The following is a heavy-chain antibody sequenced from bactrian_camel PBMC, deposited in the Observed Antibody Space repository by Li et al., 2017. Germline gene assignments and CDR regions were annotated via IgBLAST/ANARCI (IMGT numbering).Heavy chain of an antibody. Sequence: VQLVESGGGSVQSGGSLTLSCAASGSGYISGTACMGWFRQVPGKEREGVAAIAPATGTTFYSDSVKGRFTISHVNANNTLHLQMNSLKPEDTATYICAVDFRRDVVVVIPATELFRYYGQGTQVTVS. J-gene: IGHJ6*01. V-gene: IGHV3S54*01. D-gene: IGHD2*01. CDR1: GSGYISGTAC. CDR2: IAPATGTT. CDR3: AVDFRRDVVVVIPATELFRY.